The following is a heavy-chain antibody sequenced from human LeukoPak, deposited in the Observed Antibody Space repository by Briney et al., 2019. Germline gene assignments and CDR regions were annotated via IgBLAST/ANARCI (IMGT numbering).Heavy chain of an antibody. Sequence: SQTLSLTCAISGDGVSSNSAAWNWIRQSPSRGLEWLGGTYYRSKWYNDYALSVKTRITINPDTSKNQFSLQLNSLTPDDTAVYYCASSNLRKDAFDIWGQGTMVTVSS. V-gene: IGHV6-1*01. CDR3: ASSNLRKDAFDI. CDR1: GDGVSSNSAA. CDR2: TYYRSKWYN. J-gene: IGHJ3*02. D-gene: IGHD2-2*01.